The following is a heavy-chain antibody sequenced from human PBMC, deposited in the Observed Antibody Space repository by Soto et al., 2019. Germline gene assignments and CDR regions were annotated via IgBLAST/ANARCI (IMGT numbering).Heavy chain of an antibody. Sequence: PGGSLRLSCAASGFTFSSYAMHWVRQAPGKGLEWVAVISYDGSNKYYADSVKGRFTISRDNSKNTLYLQMNSLRAEDTAVYYCASGYDYGGRYWGQGTLVTVSS. D-gene: IGHD4-17*01. CDR3: ASGYDYGGRY. J-gene: IGHJ4*02. V-gene: IGHV3-30-3*01. CDR2: ISYDGSNK. CDR1: GFTFSSYA.